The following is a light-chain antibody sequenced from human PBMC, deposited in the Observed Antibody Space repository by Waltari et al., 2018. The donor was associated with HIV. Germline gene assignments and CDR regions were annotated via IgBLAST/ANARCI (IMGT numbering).Light chain of an antibody. CDR1: SSDGGSYNL. CDR3: CSYAGSSTLV. CDR2: EVT. Sequence: QSALTQPASVSGSPGQSITISCTGTSSDGGSYNLVSWYHQHPGKAPKLMIYEVTKRPSGVSNRFSGSKSGNTASLTISGLQAEDEADYFCCSYAGSSTLVFGGGTKLTVL. J-gene: IGLJ2*01. V-gene: IGLV2-23*02.